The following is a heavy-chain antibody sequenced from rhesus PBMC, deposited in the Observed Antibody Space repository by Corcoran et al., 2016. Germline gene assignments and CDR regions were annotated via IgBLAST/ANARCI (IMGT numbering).Heavy chain of an antibody. CDR3: AQDIGYFEF. J-gene: IGHJ1*01. CDR1: GGSISSYW. CDR2: IYVGSGAT. Sequence: QVQLQESGPGVVKPSETLSLTCAVSGGSISSYWWGWIRQPPGKGLAGIGQIYVGSGATTYPPSLTIRLPISCDSSKNQFSLKLSSVTAADTAVYYCAQDIGYFEFGGQGALVTVSS. V-gene: IGHV4-147*01.